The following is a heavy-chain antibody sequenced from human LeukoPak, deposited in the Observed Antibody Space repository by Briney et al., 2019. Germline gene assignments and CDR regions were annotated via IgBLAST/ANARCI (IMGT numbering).Heavy chain of an antibody. CDR1: GGTFSSYA. Sequence: GASVKVSCKASGGTFSSYAISWVRQAPGRGLEWMGWMNPYSTNTGYARQFQGRLSMTRDISITTAYMELSSLRSEDTAVYYCARATRGDLLSEFWGQGSLITVSS. D-gene: IGHD2/OR15-2a*01. V-gene: IGHV1-8*02. CDR2: MNPYSTNT. J-gene: IGHJ4*02. CDR3: ARATRGDLLSEF.